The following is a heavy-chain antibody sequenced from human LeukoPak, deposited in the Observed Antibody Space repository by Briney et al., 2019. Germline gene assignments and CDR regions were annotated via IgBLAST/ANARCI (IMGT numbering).Heavy chain of an antibody. CDR2: INTDGNIT. J-gene: IGHJ4*02. D-gene: IGHD6-13*01. CDR3: TRELSGSSSRHFDY. CDR1: GFTFSNYW. Sequence: GGSLRLSCAASGFTFSNYWMHWVRQAPGRGPVWVSRINTDGNITTYADSVKGRFTISRDSAKNALYLQMNSLRAEDTAVYYCTRELSGSSSRHFDYWGQGTLVTVSS. V-gene: IGHV3-74*01.